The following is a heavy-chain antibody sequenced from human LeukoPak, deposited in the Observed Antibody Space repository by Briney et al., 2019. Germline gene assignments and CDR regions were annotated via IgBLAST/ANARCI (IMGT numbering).Heavy chain of an antibody. V-gene: IGHV4-38-2*01. J-gene: IGHJ4*02. Sequence: SETLSLTCDVSSYSISSDYYWNWIRQPPGKGLEWIASIYHSGNTYYNPSLKSRVTISIDTSKNQFSLKLSSVTAADTAVYYCVTCRAYIRGGFDFWGQGALVTVSS. CDR1: SYSISSDYY. CDR2: IYHSGNT. D-gene: IGHD2-15*01. CDR3: VTCRAYIRGGFDF.